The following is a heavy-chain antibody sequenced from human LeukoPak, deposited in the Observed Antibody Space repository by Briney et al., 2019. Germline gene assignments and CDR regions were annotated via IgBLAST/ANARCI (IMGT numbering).Heavy chain of an antibody. D-gene: IGHD6-19*01. V-gene: IGHV1-24*01. Sequence: ASVKVSCKVSGYTLTELSMHWVRQAPGKGLEWMGGLDPEDGETIYAQKFQGRVTMTEDTSTDTAYMELSSLRSEDTAVYYCATDAAGIAVAGTNFVFDYWGQGTLVTVSS. CDR2: LDPEDGET. CDR1: GYTLTELS. CDR3: ATDAAGIAVAGTNFVFDY. J-gene: IGHJ4*02.